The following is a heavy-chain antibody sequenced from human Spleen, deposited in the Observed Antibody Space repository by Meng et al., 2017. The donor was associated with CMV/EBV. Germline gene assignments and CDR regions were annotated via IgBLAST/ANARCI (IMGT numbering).Heavy chain of an antibody. Sequence: TVTDYYMHWWRQEPGQGLECMGWLNPNSGGTNYAQKFQGRVTMTRDTSVSTAYMELSRLTSDDTAVYFCAKEVSDILLVPAADNWFDPWGQGALVTVSS. CDR3: AKEVSDILLVPAADNWFDP. CDR2: LNPNSGGT. D-gene: IGHD2-2*01. CDR1: TVTDYY. J-gene: IGHJ5*02. V-gene: IGHV1-2*02.